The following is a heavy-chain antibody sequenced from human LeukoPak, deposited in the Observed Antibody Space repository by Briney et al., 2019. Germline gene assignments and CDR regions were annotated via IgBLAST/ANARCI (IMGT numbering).Heavy chain of an antibody. CDR3: ARSGSFNWFDP. J-gene: IGHJ5*02. Sequence: GSLRLSCAASGFTFSTYWMHWVRQAPGKGLVWVSRINSDGSSTSYADSVKGRFTISRDNAKNTLYLQVNSLRAEDTAVYYCARSGSFNWFDPWGQGTLVTVSS. D-gene: IGHD1-26*01. V-gene: IGHV3-74*01. CDR1: GFTFSTYW. CDR2: INSDGSST.